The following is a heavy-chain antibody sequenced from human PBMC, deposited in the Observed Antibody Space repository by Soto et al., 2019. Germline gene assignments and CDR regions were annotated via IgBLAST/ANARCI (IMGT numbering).Heavy chain of an antibody. CDR2: INHSGST. J-gene: IGHJ4*02. Sequence: QVQLQQWGAGLLKPSETLSLTCAVYGGSFSGYYWSWIRQPPGKGLEWIGEINHSGSTNYNPSLKSRVTITVDTSKNQVSLKLSSVTAADTAVYYCARWVEYRYGYINCWGQGTLFTVSS. D-gene: IGHD5-18*01. CDR3: ARWVEYRYGYINC. CDR1: GGSFSGYY. V-gene: IGHV4-34*01.